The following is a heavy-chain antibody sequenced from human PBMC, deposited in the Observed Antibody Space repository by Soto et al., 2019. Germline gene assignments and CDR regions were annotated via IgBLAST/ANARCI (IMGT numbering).Heavy chain of an antibody. J-gene: IGHJ4*02. D-gene: IGHD3-16*02. CDR1: GFTFSSYA. CDR3: AKDRGYYIWGSYRLQSHFDY. V-gene: IGHV3-23*01. Sequence: EVQLLESGGGLVQPGGSLRLSCAASGFTFSSYAMSWVRQAPGKGLEWVSVISGSGGSTYYADSVKGRFTISRDNSKNTLYLQMNSLRAEDTAVYYCAKDRGYYIWGSYRLQSHFDYWGQGTLVTVSS. CDR2: ISGSGGST.